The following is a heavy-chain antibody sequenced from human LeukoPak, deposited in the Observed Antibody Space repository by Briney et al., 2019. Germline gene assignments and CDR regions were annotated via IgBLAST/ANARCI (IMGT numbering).Heavy chain of an antibody. CDR2: ISAYSGNT. CDR1: GYTFTSYG. J-gene: IGHJ4*02. CDR3: ARPYCSGGSCHDYFDY. D-gene: IGHD2-15*01. Sequence: GASVKVSCKASGYTFTSYGISWVRQAPGQGLEWMGWISAYSGNTNYAQKLQGRVTMTTDTSTSTAYMEPRSLRSDDTAVYYCARPYCSGGSCHDYFDYWGQGTLVTVSS. V-gene: IGHV1-18*01.